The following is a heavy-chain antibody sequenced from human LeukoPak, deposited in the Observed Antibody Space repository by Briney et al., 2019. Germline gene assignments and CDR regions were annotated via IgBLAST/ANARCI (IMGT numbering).Heavy chain of an antibody. CDR3: ARDSSSTPLYYSGAFDI. D-gene: IGHD4-11*01. CDR2: VSSSSSYI. Sequence: GGSLRLSCAASGFTFSNYAMSWVRQAPGKGLEWVSSVSSSSSYIYYADSVKGRFTISRDNSKNTLYLQMNSLRAEDTAVYYCARDSSSTPLYYSGAFDIWGQGTMVTVSS. V-gene: IGHV3-21*01. J-gene: IGHJ3*02. CDR1: GFTFSNYA.